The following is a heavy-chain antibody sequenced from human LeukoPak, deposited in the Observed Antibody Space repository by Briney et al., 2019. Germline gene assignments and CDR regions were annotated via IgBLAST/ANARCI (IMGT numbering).Heavy chain of an antibody. CDR3: ARGTVYYYGSGSPMYFDY. Sequence: GASVKVSCKASGYTFTSYYMHWVRQAPGQGLEWMGIINPSGGSTSYAQKFQGRVTMTRDMSTSTVYMELSSLRSEDTAVYYCARGTVYYYGSGSPMYFDYWGQGTLVTVSS. CDR1: GYTFTSYY. J-gene: IGHJ4*02. D-gene: IGHD3-10*01. V-gene: IGHV1-46*01. CDR2: INPSGGST.